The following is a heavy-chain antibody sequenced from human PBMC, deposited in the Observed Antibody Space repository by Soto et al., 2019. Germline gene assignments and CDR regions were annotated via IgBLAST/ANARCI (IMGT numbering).Heavy chain of an antibody. D-gene: IGHD2-8*01. J-gene: IGHJ6*02. CDR1: GFTFSNYG. Sequence: ASVKVSCKASGFTFSNYGLNWVRQAPGQGLEWMGWVSANNGHTNYAQNLQGRVSMTTDTSTSTAYMELRGLTFDDTAVYYCARDIESVTAKHFFYYYAMDVWGQGTTVTV. CDR2: VSANNGHT. V-gene: IGHV1-18*01. CDR3: ARDIESVTAKHFFYYYAMDV.